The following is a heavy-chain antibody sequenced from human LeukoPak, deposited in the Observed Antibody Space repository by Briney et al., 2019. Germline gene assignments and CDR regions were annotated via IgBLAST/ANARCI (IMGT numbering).Heavy chain of an antibody. D-gene: IGHD1-7*01. CDR3: ARGGWGTAIDY. J-gene: IGHJ4*02. CDR2: ISGDGSST. Sequence: GGSLRLSCAASGFTFSSYRMHWVRQAPGKGLVWVSYISGDGSSTTYADSVKGRFTISRDNAKNTLDLQMNSLRAEDTAVYYCARGGWGTAIDYWAQGTLVTVSS. V-gene: IGHV3-74*01. CDR1: GFTFSSYR.